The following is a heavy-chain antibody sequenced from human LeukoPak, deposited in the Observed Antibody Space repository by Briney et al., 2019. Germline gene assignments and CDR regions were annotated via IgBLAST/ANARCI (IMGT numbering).Heavy chain of an antibody. CDR3: AGRPFLPRTTSYNWFDP. J-gene: IGHJ5*02. CDR1: GGSFSGYY. V-gene: IGHV4-34*01. Sequence: PSETLSPTCAVYGGSFSGYYWSWIRHPPGNGRGWIGEINNSGSTNHNPSLNSRVTTSVATSKNQFSLKLSSVTAADTAVYYCAGRPFLPRTTSYNWFDPWGQGTLVTVSS. D-gene: IGHD2/OR15-2a*01. CDR2: INNSGST.